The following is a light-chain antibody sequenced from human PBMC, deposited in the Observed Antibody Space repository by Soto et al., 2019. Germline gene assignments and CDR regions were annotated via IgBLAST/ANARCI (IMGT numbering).Light chain of an antibody. Sequence: QSVLTQPPSASGSFGQSVTISCTGTSSDVGGYNYVSWYQQHPGKAPKLMIYEVSERPSGVPDRFSGSKSGNTASLTVSGLQADDQADYYCSSYSGTNYQYVFGTSTKVTVL. J-gene: IGLJ1*01. CDR1: SSDVGGYNY. CDR2: EVS. CDR3: SSYSGTNYQYV. V-gene: IGLV2-8*01.